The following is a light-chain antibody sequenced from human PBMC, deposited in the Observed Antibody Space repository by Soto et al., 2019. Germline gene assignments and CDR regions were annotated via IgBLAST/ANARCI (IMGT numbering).Light chain of an antibody. CDR2: RSD. Sequence: QSVLTQSPSASGTPGQRVTISCSGSSSNIGSNHVYWYQQFPGMSPKLLMYRSDQRPTGVPDRFSGSRSGTSASLAISGLRSDDEADYYCSARDDFLSGVVFGGGTKLTVL. V-gene: IGLV1-47*01. J-gene: IGLJ2*01. CDR1: SSNIGSNH. CDR3: SARDDFLSGVV.